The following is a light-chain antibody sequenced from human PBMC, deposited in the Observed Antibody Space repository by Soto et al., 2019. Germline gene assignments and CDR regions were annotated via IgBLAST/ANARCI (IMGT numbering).Light chain of an antibody. CDR1: QSVSSN. CDR3: QQYNNWPPFT. V-gene: IGKV3-15*01. J-gene: IGKJ3*01. CDR2: GAS. Sequence: EIVMTQSPATLSVSPGESATLSCRASQSVSSNLAWYQQKPGQAPRLLIYGASTRATGIPARFSGSVSGTEFTLTISSLQSEDFAVYYCQQYNNWPPFTFGPGTKVHIK.